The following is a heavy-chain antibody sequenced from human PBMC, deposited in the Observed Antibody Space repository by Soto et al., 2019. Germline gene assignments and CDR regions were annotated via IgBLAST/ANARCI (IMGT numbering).Heavy chain of an antibody. D-gene: IGHD1-20*01. CDR2: VFHTGNT. V-gene: IGHV4-59*01. Sequence: SETLSLTCSVSGDSIRSSYWTWIRQPPGKGLQWIGYVFHTGNTNYNPSLKSRVTISEDASKNQVSLMLTSVTAADTAVYFCAREQYNWKIWGQGTLVTVAS. CDR3: AREQYNWKI. CDR1: GDSIRSSY. J-gene: IGHJ4*02.